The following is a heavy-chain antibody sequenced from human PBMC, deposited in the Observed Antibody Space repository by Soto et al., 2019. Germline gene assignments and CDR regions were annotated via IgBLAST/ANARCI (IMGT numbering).Heavy chain of an antibody. V-gene: IGHV1-18*01. J-gene: IGHJ4*02. CDR3: ARVRDYYDSSGYYVDY. CDR2: ISAYNGNT. Sequence: QVQLVQSGAEVKKPGASVKVSCKASGYTFTSYGISWVRQAPGQGLEWMGWISAYNGNTNYAQKLQGRVTMTTDTHTTXAYMELRSLRSDDTAVYYCARVRDYYDSSGYYVDYWGQGTLVTVSS. D-gene: IGHD3-22*01. CDR1: GYTFTSYG.